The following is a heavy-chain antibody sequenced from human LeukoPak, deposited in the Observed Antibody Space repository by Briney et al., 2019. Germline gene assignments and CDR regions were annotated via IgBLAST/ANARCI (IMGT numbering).Heavy chain of an antibody. V-gene: IGHV3-53*05. CDR1: GFTFSSYA. J-gene: IGHJ4*02. CDR3: ARDLQNALDS. CDR2: VIFKGENT. Sequence: GGSLRLSCAASGFTFSSYAMSWVRQAPGKGLDWVAVIFKGENTYVADSVRGRFSISRDNFENTVYLQMHSLRAEDTAVYYCARDLQNALDSWGRGALVTVSS. D-gene: IGHD2-2*01.